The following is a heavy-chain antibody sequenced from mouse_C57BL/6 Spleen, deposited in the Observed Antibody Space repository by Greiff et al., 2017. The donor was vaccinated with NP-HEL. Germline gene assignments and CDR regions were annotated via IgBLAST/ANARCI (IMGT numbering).Heavy chain of an antibody. Sequence: QVQLQQPGAELVRPGSSVKLSCKASGYTFTSYWMHWVKQRPIQGLEWIGNIDPSDSETHYNQKFKDKATLTVDKSSSTAYMQLSSLTSEDSAVYYCARGGYLTTVVATDFEVWGTGTTVTVSS. CDR1: GYTFTSYW. CDR2: IDPSDSET. D-gene: IGHD1-1*01. CDR3: ARGGYLTTVVATDFEV. V-gene: IGHV1-52*01. J-gene: IGHJ1*03.